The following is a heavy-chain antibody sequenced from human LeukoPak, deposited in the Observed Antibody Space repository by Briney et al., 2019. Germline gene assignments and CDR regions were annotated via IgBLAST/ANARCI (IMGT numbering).Heavy chain of an antibody. J-gene: IGHJ4*02. Sequence: HPGGSLRLSCAASGFTFSSYGMHWVRQAPGKGLEWVAVIWYGGSNKYYADSVKGRFTISRDTSKNTLYLQMNSLRAEDTAVYFCAKEEWLGNMNYFDYWGQGTLVTVSS. CDR3: AKEEWLGNMNYFDY. D-gene: IGHD6-19*01. CDR1: GFTFSSYG. CDR2: IWYGGSNK. V-gene: IGHV3-33*06.